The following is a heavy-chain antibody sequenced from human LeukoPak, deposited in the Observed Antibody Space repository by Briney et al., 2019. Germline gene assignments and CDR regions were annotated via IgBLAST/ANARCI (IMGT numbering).Heavy chain of an antibody. CDR3: AGYVWGTYRYTNY. J-gene: IGHJ4*02. CDR1: GFTFSSYA. CDR2: ISGHSDST. V-gene: IGHV3-23*01. D-gene: IGHD3-16*02. Sequence: PGGSLRLSCAASGFTFSSYAVSWVRQAPGQGPEWVSGISGHSDSTYHADSVKGRFTISRDNSKNTLYLQMNSLRAEDTAVYYCAGYVWGTYRYTNYWGQGTLVTVSS.